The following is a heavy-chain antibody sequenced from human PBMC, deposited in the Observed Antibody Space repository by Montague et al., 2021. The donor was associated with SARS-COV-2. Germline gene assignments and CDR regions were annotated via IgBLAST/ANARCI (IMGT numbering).Heavy chain of an antibody. D-gene: IGHD3-10*01. CDR2: ISYDGSNK. CDR1: GFTFSSYA. V-gene: IGHV3-30-3*01. J-gene: IGHJ3*02. CDR3: ARAAQKQYVLLWFGELLHDAFDI. Sequence: SLRLSCAASGFTFSSYAMHWVRQAPGTGLEWVAVISYDGSNKYYADSVKGRFTISRDNSKNTLYLQMNSLRAEDTAVYYCARAAQKQYVLLWFGELLHDAFDIGGQGTMGTVSS.